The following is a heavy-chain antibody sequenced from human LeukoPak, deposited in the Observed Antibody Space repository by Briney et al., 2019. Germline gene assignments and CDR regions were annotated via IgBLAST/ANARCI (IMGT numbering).Heavy chain of an antibody. CDR2: ISSSSSYI. Sequence: GGSLRLSCAASGFTFSSYSMNWVRQAPGKGLEWVSSISSSSSYIYYADSVKGRFTISRDNAKNSLYLQMNGLRAEDTAVYYCARDSPSTCQDYWGQGTLVTVSS. V-gene: IGHV3-21*01. CDR1: GFTFSSYS. CDR3: ARDSPSTCQDY. J-gene: IGHJ4*02. D-gene: IGHD2-2*01.